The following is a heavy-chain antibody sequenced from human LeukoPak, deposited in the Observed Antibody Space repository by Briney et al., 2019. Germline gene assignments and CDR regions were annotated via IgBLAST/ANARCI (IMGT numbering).Heavy chain of an antibody. J-gene: IGHJ4*02. V-gene: IGHV3-23*01. D-gene: IGHD3-22*01. CDR2: ISGSGGST. Sequence: GGSLRLSCAASGFTFSSYAMSWVRQAPGKGLEWVSAISGSGGSTYYADSVKGRFTISRDNSKNTLYLQMNSLRAEDTAVYYCARVLTTYYYDSSGPPTGYWGQGTLVTVSS. CDR3: ARVLTTYYYDSSGPPTGY. CDR1: GFTFSSYA.